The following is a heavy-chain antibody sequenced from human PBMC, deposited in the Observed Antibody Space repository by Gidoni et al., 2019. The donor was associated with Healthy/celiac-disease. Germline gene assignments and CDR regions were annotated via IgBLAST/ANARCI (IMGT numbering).Heavy chain of an antibody. D-gene: IGHD6-6*01. CDR3: SRDLGLLREQLDLGGMDV. J-gene: IGHJ6*02. CDR1: GFTFSRYA. V-gene: IGHV3-30*04. CDR2: ISYEGRNK. Sequence: HVQLVESVGGVVQPGRSLRLSCAASGFTFSRYAMHWVRQAPGKGLDWVAVISYEGRNKYYADSVKGRFTIYRDNSKNTLYLQMNSLRAEDTAVYYCSRDLGLLREQLDLGGMDVWGQGTTVTVSS.